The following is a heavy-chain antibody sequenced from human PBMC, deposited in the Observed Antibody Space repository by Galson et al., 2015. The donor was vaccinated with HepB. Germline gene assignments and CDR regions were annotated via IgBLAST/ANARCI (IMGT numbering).Heavy chain of an antibody. Sequence: QSGAEVKKPGESLKISCKGSGYSFTSYWIGWVRQMPGKGLEWMGIIYPGDSDTRYSPSFQGQVTISADKSISTAYLQWSSLKASDTAMYYCARPGYYYDSSGYYSPGGYWGQGTLVTVSS. V-gene: IGHV5-51*03. CDR3: ARPGYYYDSSGYYSPGGY. D-gene: IGHD3-22*01. CDR1: GYSFTSYW. J-gene: IGHJ4*02. CDR2: IYPGDSDT.